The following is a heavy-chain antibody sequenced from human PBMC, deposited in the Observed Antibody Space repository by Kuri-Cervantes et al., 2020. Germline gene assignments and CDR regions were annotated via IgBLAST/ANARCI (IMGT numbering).Heavy chain of an antibody. J-gene: IGHJ4*02. V-gene: IGHV3-7*01. CDR2: IKQDGSDK. D-gene: IGHD6-13*01. CDR3: AKRRGPGAAAFDY. CDR1: GFTFSSYW. Sequence: GESLKISCAASGFTFSSYWMSWVRQAPGKGLEWVANIKQDGSDKYYVDSVKGRFTISRDNAKNSLYLQMNSLRAEDTAVYYCAKRRGPGAAAFDYWGQGTLVNVSS.